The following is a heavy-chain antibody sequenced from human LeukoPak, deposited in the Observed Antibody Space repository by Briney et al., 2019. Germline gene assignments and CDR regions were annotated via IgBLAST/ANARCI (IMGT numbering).Heavy chain of an antibody. CDR3: AKRAGASSSWYYFAY. CDR2: IWYGGSKK. Sequence: GRSLRLSCAGTVFIFSRYGMHWVRQAPSKGLEGVAVIWYGGSKKYYADSVKGRFTISRDNSKNTLYLQMNSLRAEDTAVYYCAKRAGASSSWYYFAYWGQGTLVTVSS. CDR1: VFIFSRYG. D-gene: IGHD6-13*01. V-gene: IGHV3-33*06. J-gene: IGHJ4*02.